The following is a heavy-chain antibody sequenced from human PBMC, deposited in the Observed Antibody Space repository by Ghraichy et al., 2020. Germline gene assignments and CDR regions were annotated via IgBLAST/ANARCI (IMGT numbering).Heavy chain of an antibody. Sequence: ASVKVSCKASGYTFTSYGISWVRQAPGQGLEWMGWISAYNGNTNYVQKLQGRVTMTTDTSTSTAYMELRSLRSDDTAVYYCARGPRDTTDYYYYGMDVWGQGTTVTVSS. CDR3: ARGPRDTTDYYYYGMDV. CDR2: ISAYNGNT. CDR1: GYTFTSYG. V-gene: IGHV1-18*01. J-gene: IGHJ6*02. D-gene: IGHD2/OR15-2a*01.